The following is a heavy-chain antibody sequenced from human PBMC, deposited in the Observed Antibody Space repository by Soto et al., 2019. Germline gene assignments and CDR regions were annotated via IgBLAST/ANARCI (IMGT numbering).Heavy chain of an antibody. CDR1: GFTFSSYS. Sequence: EVQLVESGGGLVQPGGSLRLSCAASGFTFSSYSMSWVRQAPGKGLEWVSYITSSGSTIFYSDSVKGRFTISRDSAKNSLYLQMNSLRAEDTAVYYCSSWLITLHAFHMWGRGTMVTVSS. D-gene: IGHD1-20*01. CDR3: SSWLITLHAFHM. CDR2: ITSSGSTI. V-gene: IGHV3-48*01. J-gene: IGHJ3*02.